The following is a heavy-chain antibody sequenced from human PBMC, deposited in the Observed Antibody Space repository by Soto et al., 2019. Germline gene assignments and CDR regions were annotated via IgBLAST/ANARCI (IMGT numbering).Heavy chain of an antibody. V-gene: IGHV4-38-2*01. CDR1: GYSISSGYY. CDR3: ARQYSSSEVFDP. J-gene: IGHJ5*02. CDR2: IYQSIYHSANN. D-gene: IGHD6-6*01. Sequence: TSETLSLTCAVSGYSISSGYYWGWIRQPPGKGLEWIGSIYQSIYHSANNYYNPSLKSRVTISADTSKNQFSLNLSSVTAADTAGYYCARQYSSSEVFDPWGQGTLVTVSS.